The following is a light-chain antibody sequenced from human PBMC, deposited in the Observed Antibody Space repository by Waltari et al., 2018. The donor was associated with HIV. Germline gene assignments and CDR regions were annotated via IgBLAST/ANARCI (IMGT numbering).Light chain of an antibody. CDR1: SSSARRCRF. J-gene: IGLJ2*01. Sequence: QSALPPPPSASGSPGQSLTLSRTGTSSSARRCRFVSWYQQHPGKAPKLMIFEVTKRPSGVPARFSGSKTGNSASLTVSGLQADDEADYYCSSYAGGNNLVFGGGTKLTVL. CDR2: EVT. V-gene: IGLV2-8*01. CDR3: SSYAGGNNLV.